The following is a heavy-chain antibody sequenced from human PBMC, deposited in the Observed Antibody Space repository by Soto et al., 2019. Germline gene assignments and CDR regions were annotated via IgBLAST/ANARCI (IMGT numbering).Heavy chain of an antibody. CDR3: ARGYRITIFGVVIKAPYYFDY. CDR1: GGTFSSYA. J-gene: IGHJ4*02. CDR2: IIPIFGTA. D-gene: IGHD3-3*01. V-gene: IGHV1-69*13. Sequence: GPSVKVSCKASGGTFSSYAISWVRQAPGQGHEWMGGIIPIFGTANYAQKFQGRVTITADESTSTAYMELSSLRSEDTAVYYCARGYRITIFGVVIKAPYYFDYWGQGTLVTVSS.